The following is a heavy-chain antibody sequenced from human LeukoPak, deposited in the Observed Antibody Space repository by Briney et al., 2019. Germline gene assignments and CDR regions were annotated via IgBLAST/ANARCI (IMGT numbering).Heavy chain of an antibody. Sequence: GSLRLSCAASGFTFISPWMHWVRQAPGKGLVWVSRINGDGSATAYADSVKGRFTISRDNAENTLYLQMNSLRAEDTAVYYCARGTAGYHSSYFDYWGQGTLVTVSS. CDR1: GFTFISPW. CDR3: ARGTAGYHSSYFDY. V-gene: IGHV3-74*01. J-gene: IGHJ4*02. CDR2: INGDGSAT. D-gene: IGHD3-16*02.